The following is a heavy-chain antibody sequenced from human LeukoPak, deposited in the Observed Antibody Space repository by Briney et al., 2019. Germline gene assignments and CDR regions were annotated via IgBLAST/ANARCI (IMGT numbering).Heavy chain of an antibody. CDR1: GYTFTSYD. J-gene: IGHJ6*03. CDR3: ARAPHYYGSGRHYYYYYMDV. CDR2: MNPNSGNT. Sequence: ASVKVSCKASGYTFTSYDINWVRQATGQGLEWMGWMNPNSGNTGYAQKFQGRVTITRNTSISTAYMELSSLRSEDTAVYYCARAPHYYGSGRHYYYYYMDVWGKGTTVTISS. V-gene: IGHV1-8*03. D-gene: IGHD3-10*01.